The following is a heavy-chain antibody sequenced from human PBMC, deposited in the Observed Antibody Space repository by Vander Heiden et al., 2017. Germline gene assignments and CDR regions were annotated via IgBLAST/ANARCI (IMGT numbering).Heavy chain of an antibody. V-gene: IGHV4-39*02. D-gene: IGHD4-17*01. CDR3: ARWDYGGNSNTFDI. CDR2: IYYNGST. J-gene: IGHJ3*02. Sequence: QLQLQESSPGLVKPSETLSLTCLVSGGSISPSHYFWGWIRQPPGKGLEWIANIYYNGSTFYNPSLRSRATISRDTSKNHFSLKLSSVTAADTAVYYCARWDYGGNSNTFDIWGQGTVITVSS. CDR1: GGSISPSHYF.